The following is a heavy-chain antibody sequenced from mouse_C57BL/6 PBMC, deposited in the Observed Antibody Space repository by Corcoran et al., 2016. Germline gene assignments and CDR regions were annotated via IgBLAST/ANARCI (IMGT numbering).Heavy chain of an antibody. V-gene: IGHV14-3*01. CDR3: GREDYGSSDGFAY. CDR1: GFNIKNTY. CDR2: IDPANGNT. J-gene: IGHJ3*01. Sequence: EVQLQQSVAELVRPGASVKLSCTASGFNIKNTYMHWVKQRPEQGLEWIGRIDPANGNTKYASKFQGKATITADTSSNTAYLQLSSLTAEDTAIYYCGREDYGSSDGFAYWGQGTLVTVSA. D-gene: IGHD1-1*01.